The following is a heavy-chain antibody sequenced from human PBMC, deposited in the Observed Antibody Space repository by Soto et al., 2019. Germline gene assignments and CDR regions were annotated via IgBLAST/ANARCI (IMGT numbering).Heavy chain of an antibody. CDR3: AKATATGGGAFDI. CDR2: ILVGGSP. Sequence: VQMLESGGDLVQPGGSLRLSCAASGFICSSYDMSWVRQAPGKGLEWVSTILVGGSPHYEDSVKGRFTISRDGSKNTVYLQMNSLTAGDTAVYYCAKATATGGGAFDICGQGTMDTVSS. J-gene: IGHJ3*02. V-gene: IGHV3-23*01. D-gene: IGHD2-8*02. CDR1: GFICSSYD.